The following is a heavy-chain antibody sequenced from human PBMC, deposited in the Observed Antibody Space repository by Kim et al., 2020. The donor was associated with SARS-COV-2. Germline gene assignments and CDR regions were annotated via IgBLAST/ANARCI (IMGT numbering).Heavy chain of an antibody. J-gene: IGHJ6*02. CDR3: AKDRGGSGSYYNVGYYYYYGMDV. V-gene: IGHV3-9*01. D-gene: IGHD3-10*01. CDR2: ISWNSGSI. CDR1: GFTFDDYA. Sequence: GGSLRLSCAASGFTFDDYAMHWVRQAPGKGLEWVSGISWNSGSIGYADSVKGRFTISRDNAKNSLYLQMNSLRAEDTALYYCAKDRGGSGSYYNVGYYYYYGMDVWGQGTTVTVSS.